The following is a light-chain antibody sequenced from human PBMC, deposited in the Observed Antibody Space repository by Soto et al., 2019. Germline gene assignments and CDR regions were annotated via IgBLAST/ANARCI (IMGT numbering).Light chain of an antibody. CDR1: QTVSTN. V-gene: IGKV3-15*01. CDR2: GAS. CDR3: QQYNTLPRT. Sequence: EVVMTQSPATLSVSPGEIATLSCRTSQTVSTNFAWYQQKPGQAPRLLVFGASTRATGIPARFSGSGSGTDVTLTIISLQSEDFAVYSCQQYNTLPRTVGGGTKVEIQ. J-gene: IGKJ4*01.